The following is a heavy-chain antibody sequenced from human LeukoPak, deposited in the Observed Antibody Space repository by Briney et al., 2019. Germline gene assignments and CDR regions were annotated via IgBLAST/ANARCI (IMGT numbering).Heavy chain of an antibody. J-gene: IGHJ6*03. CDR1: GGSISSSSYY. Sequence: TSETLSLTCTVFGGSISSSSYYWGWIRQPPGKGLEWIGSIYYSGSTYYNPSLKSRVTISVDTSKNQFSLKLSSVTAADTAVYYCARDFSSSSTVYYYYYMDVWGKGTTVTVSS. D-gene: IGHD6-6*01. CDR3: ARDFSSSSTVYYYYYMDV. V-gene: IGHV4-39*07. CDR2: IYYSGST.